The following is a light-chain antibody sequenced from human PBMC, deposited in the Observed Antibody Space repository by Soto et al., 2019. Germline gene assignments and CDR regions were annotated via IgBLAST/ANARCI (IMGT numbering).Light chain of an antibody. J-gene: IGKJ1*01. Sequence: DIQMTQSPSTLSASVGDRVTITCRASQSISHWLAWYQQKPGQVPKVLIYKASVLENGVPSRFSGSGFGTEFTLTIIYLQPDDSATYFCQHYSTYVWTFGQGTRVDIK. V-gene: IGKV1-5*03. CDR3: QHYSTYVWT. CDR2: KAS. CDR1: QSISHW.